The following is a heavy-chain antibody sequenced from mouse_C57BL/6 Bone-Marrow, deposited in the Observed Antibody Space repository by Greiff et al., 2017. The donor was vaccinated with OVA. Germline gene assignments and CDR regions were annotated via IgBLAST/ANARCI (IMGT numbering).Heavy chain of an antibody. Sequence: VQLQQPGAELVKPGASVKLSCKASGYTFTSYWMQWVKQRPGQGLEWIGEIDPSDSYTNYNQKFKGKATLTVDTSSSTAYMQLSSLTSEDSAVYYCARTLYYGSSPWYFDVWGTGTTVTVSS. V-gene: IGHV1-50*01. CDR2: IDPSDSYT. CDR1: GYTFTSYW. CDR3: ARTLYYGSSPWYFDV. J-gene: IGHJ1*03. D-gene: IGHD1-1*01.